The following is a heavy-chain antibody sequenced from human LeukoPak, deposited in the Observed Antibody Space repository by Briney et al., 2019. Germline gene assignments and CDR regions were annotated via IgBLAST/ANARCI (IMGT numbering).Heavy chain of an antibody. D-gene: IGHD2-15*01. CDR2: IYPGDSDT. V-gene: IGHV5-51*01. Sequence: GESLKISCKGSGYSFTSYWIGWVRQMPGKGLEWMGIIYPGDSDTRYSPSFQGQVTISADKSISTAYLQWSSLKAPDTAMYYCARPQGYCSGGSCYFIFDYWGQGTLVTVSS. CDR3: ARPQGYCSGGSCYFIFDY. J-gene: IGHJ4*02. CDR1: GYSFTSYW.